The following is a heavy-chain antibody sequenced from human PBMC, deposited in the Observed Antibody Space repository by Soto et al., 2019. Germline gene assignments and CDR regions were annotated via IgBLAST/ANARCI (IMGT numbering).Heavy chain of an antibody. CDR2: IIPIFGTA. CDR3: ARGGPDIVVVPAAIDVSYYYGMDV. Sequence: SVKVSCKASGGTFSSYAIGWVRQAPGQGLEWTGGIIPIFGTANYAQKFQGRVTITADESTSTAYMELSSLRSEDTAVYYCARGGPDIVVVPAAIDVSYYYGMDVWGQGTTVTVSS. V-gene: IGHV1-69*13. CDR1: GGTFSSYA. D-gene: IGHD2-2*02. J-gene: IGHJ6*02.